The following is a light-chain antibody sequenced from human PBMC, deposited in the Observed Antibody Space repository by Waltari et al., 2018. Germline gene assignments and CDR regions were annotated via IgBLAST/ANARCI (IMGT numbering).Light chain of an antibody. V-gene: IGKV3D-15*01. Sequence: EIVMTQSPATLSLSPGETATLSCRASESVGSYLAWYQQKPGQAPKLLVRSAYFRATGIPDRFSGSGSRTDFTLTISSLEPEDVGVYHCQQYNDLHSFGQGTKVEIK. CDR1: ESVGSY. J-gene: IGKJ2*03. CDR2: SAY. CDR3: QQYNDLHS.